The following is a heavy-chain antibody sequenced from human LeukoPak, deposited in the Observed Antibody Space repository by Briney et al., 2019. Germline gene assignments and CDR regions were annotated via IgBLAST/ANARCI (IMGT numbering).Heavy chain of an antibody. Sequence: SETLSLTCTVSGGSISSYYWSWIRQPPGKGLEWIGYIYYSGSTNYNPSLKSRVTISVDTSKNQFSLKLSSVTAADTAVYYCARGIAAAGRRRYYFDYWGQGTLVTVSS. V-gene: IGHV4-59*01. CDR2: IYYSGST. CDR3: ARGIAAAGRRRYYFDY. J-gene: IGHJ4*02. D-gene: IGHD6-13*01. CDR1: GGSISSYY.